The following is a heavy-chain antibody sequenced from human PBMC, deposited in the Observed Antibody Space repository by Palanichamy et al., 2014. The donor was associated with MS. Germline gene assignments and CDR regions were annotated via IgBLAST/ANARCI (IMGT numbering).Heavy chain of an antibody. D-gene: IGHD2-8*01. CDR2: IIPILGIA. V-gene: IGHV1-69*02. Sequence: VQLVQSGAEVKKPGSSVKVSCKASGGTFSSYTISWVRQAPGQGLEWMGRIIPILGIANYAQKFQGRVTITADKSTSTAYMELSSLRSEDTAVYYCARAPPKYCTNGVCYTDWYFDLWGRGTLVTVSS. CDR1: GGTFSSYT. CDR3: ARAPPKYCTNGVCYTDWYFDL. J-gene: IGHJ2*01.